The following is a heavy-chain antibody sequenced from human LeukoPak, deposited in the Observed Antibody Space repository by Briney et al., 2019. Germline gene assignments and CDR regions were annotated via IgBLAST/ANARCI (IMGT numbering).Heavy chain of an antibody. CDR1: GSTFSSYA. D-gene: IGHD1/OR15-1a*01. Sequence: SVRISCKASGSTFSSYAISWVRQAPGQGLEWMGGIIPIFGTANYAQKFQGRVTITTDESTSTAYMELSSLRSEDTAVYYCAGELITATSRGFLFDYWGQGTLVTVSS. J-gene: IGHJ4*02. CDR2: IIPIFGTA. V-gene: IGHV1-69*05. CDR3: AGELITATSRGFLFDY.